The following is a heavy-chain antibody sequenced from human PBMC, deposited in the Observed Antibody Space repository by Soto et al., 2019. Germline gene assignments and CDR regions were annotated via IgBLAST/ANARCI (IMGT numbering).Heavy chain of an antibody. J-gene: IGHJ5*02. D-gene: IGHD3-10*01. CDR2: IYYRGST. CDR1: GGSISSGGYY. Sequence: QVQLQESGPGLVKPSQTLSLTCTVSGGSISSGGYYWSWIRQHPGKGLEWIGYIYYRGSTYYNPSPKSQLTISVDTTKNQFSLKLSSVTAADTAVYCCASGAYGAGIPARWFDPWGQGTLVTVSS. CDR3: ASGAYGAGIPARWFDP. V-gene: IGHV4-31*01.